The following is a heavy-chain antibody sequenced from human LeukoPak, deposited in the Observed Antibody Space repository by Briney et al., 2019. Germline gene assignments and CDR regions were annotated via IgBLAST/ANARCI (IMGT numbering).Heavy chain of an antibody. V-gene: IGHV4-30-4*08. J-gene: IGHJ6*03. Sequence: SQTLSLTCTVSGDSSSSGDYFWNWIRQPPGKGLEWIGYIYYSGSTNYNPSLKSRVTISVDTSKNQFSLKLSSVTAADTAVYYCARLSTTVVTPNTYYYYYYMDVWGKGTTVTVSS. CDR1: GDSSSSGDYF. CDR2: IYYSGST. CDR3: ARLSTTVVTPNTYYYYYYMDV. D-gene: IGHD4-23*01.